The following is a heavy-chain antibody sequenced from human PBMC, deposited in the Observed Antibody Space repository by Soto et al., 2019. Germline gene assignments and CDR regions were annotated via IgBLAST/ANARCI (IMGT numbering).Heavy chain of an antibody. CDR1: GGTFSSFA. Sequence: QVQLVQSGAEVKKPGSSVTVSCKASGGTFSSFAISWVRQAPGQGLEWMGGILPIFDTINYAQKFQGRVTIPADKSTSTAYMELSSLRSEDTAVYYCARDRRRTEVRPGYYGIDVWGQGTTVTVSS. CDR2: ILPIFDTI. V-gene: IGHV1-69*06. D-gene: IGHD6-6*01. J-gene: IGHJ6*02. CDR3: ARDRRRTEVRPGYYGIDV.